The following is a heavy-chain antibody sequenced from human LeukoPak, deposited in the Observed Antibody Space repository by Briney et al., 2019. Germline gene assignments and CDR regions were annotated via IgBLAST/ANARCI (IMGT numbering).Heavy chain of an antibody. V-gene: IGHV3-23*01. D-gene: IGHD6-13*01. CDR3: ATVRSSSTWDAFDY. J-gene: IGHJ4*02. CDR2: ISRSGNAT. CDR1: GFTFSSYE. Sequence: GGSLRLSCAASGFTFSSYEMNWVRQAPGKGLEWLSYISRSGNATYYADSVKGRFTISRDNSKNTLYLQMNSLRAEDTAIYYCATVRSSSTWDAFDYWGQGTLVTVSS.